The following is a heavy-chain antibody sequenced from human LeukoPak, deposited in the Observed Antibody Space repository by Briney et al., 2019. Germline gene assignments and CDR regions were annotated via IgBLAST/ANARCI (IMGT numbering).Heavy chain of an antibody. CDR3: ARADSNNYKFLDY. J-gene: IGHJ4*02. D-gene: IGHD4-11*01. CDR2: INGDGTSI. Sequence: GGSLRLSCEASNFTFSDYPMNWVRQAPGRGLEWVSYINGDGTSIYYADSLKGRFTISRDNAKRSVYLQMTSLGVEDTAVYFRARADSNNYKFLDYWGPGTLVAVSS. CDR1: NFTFSDYP. V-gene: IGHV3-48*01.